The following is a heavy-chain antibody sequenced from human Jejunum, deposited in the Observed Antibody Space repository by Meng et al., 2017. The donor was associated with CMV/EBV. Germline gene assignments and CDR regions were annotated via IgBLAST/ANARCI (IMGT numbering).Heavy chain of an antibody. Sequence: QLHLVQYVAQVKKPGASVKVSCKASGYTFTSDGISWVRQAPGQGLEWMGWISAYNGNTNYAQKLQGRVTMTTDTSTSTAYMELRSLRSDDTAVYYCAASSSSWYQNWFDPWGQGTLVTVSS. V-gene: IGHV1-18*01. J-gene: IGHJ5*02. CDR2: ISAYNGNT. CDR3: AASSSSWYQNWFDP. D-gene: IGHD6-13*01. CDR1: GYTFTSDG.